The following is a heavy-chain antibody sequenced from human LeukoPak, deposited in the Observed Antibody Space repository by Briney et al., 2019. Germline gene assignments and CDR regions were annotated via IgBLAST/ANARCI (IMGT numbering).Heavy chain of an antibody. D-gene: IGHD5-18*01. CDR3: RGYSYGYKWELPTKVGMDV. CDR2: IYSGGST. V-gene: IGHV3-53*01. CDR1: GFTFSSYA. Sequence: GGSLRLSCAVSGFTFSSYAMSWVRQAPGKGLEWVSVIYSGGSTYYADSVKGRFTISRDNSKNTLYLQMNSLRAEDTAVYYCRGYSYGYKWELPTKVGMDVWGQGTTVTVSS. J-gene: IGHJ6*02.